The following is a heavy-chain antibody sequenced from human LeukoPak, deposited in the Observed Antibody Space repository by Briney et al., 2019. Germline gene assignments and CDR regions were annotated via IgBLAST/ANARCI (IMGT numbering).Heavy chain of an antibody. J-gene: IGHJ4*02. Sequence: GGSLRLSCSASGFPFSSHEMNWVRQAPGKGLEYVSAISSNGGSTYYADSVKGRFTISRDNSKNTLYLQMSSLRAEDTAVYYCVKGPYYDILTGYSFDYWGQGTLVTVSS. V-gene: IGHV3-64D*06. D-gene: IGHD3-9*01. CDR3: VKGPYYDILTGYSFDY. CDR1: GFPFSSHE. CDR2: ISSNGGST.